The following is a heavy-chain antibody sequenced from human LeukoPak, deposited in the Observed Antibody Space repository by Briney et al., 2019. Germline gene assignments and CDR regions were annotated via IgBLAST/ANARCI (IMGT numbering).Heavy chain of an antibody. CDR1: GGSISSGGYY. CDR3: ARPRAPLGGPSYYYYMDV. Sequence: SETLSLTCTVSGGSISSGGYYWSWIRQHPGKGLEWIGTISHGGSTYYNPSLKSRVTVSVDTSKNQFSLNLSSVTAADTAVYYCARPRAPLGGPSYYYYMDVWGKGTTVTVSS. D-gene: IGHD3-3*01. V-gene: IGHV4-39*07. J-gene: IGHJ6*03. CDR2: ISHGGST.